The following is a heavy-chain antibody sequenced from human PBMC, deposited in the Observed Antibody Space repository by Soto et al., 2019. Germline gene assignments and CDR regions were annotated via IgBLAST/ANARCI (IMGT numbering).Heavy chain of an antibody. J-gene: IGHJ5*02. D-gene: IGHD6-13*01. CDR3: ARSIAAAGTFDP. Sequence: ASVKVSCKASGYTFTGYYMHWVRQAPGQGLEWMGWINPNSGGTNYAQKFQGRVTMTRDTSINTAYMELSRLRSDDTAVYYCARSIAAAGTFDPWGQGTLVTVSS. V-gene: IGHV1-2*02. CDR2: INPNSGGT. CDR1: GYTFTGYY.